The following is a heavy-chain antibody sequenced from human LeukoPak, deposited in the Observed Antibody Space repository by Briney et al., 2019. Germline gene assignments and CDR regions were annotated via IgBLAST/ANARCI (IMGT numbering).Heavy chain of an antibody. V-gene: IGHV3-23*01. CDR2: TSSSGSTT. CDR3: ARQVAAAAYFDY. CDR1: GFTFSSYA. J-gene: IGHJ4*02. D-gene: IGHD6-13*01. Sequence: GGSLRLSCAASGFTFSSYAMSWVRQAPGRGLEWVSSTSSSGSTTYYADSVKGRFTISRDNSKNTLYLQMGSLRAEDMAVYYCARQVAAAAYFDYWGQGTLVTVSS.